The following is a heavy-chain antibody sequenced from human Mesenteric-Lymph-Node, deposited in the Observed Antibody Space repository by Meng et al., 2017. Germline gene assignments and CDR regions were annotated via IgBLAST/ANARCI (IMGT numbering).Heavy chain of an antibody. V-gene: IGHV3-23*01. CDR3: ARDRGNTYGSQNLVY. J-gene: IGHJ4*02. CDR2: ISGSGGTT. Sequence: GGSLRLSCAASGFTFSSNAMNWVRQAPGKGLEWVSTISGSGGTTYYADSVKGRFTISRDNSKNTLYLQMNSLRAEDTAVYYCARDRGNTYGSQNLVYWGQGTLVTVSS. CDR1: GFTFSSNA. D-gene: IGHD5-18*01.